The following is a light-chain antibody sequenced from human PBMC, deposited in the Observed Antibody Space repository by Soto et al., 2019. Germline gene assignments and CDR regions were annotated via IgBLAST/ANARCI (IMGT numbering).Light chain of an antibody. CDR3: QQYNNWPPYT. CDR1: QSVSSN. J-gene: IGKJ2*01. CDR2: GAS. V-gene: IGKV3-15*01. Sequence: EIVMTQSPATLSVTPGQRATLSCRGSQSVSSNLAWYQQKPGQAPRLLIYGASTRATGIPDRFSGSGSGTEFTLTISSLQSEDFAVYYCQQYNNWPPYTFGQGTKLEIK.